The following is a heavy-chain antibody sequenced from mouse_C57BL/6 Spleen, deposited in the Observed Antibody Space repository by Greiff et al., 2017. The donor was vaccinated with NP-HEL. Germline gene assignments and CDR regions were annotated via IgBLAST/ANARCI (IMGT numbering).Heavy chain of an antibody. CDR1: GYTFTGYW. CDR3: ARSRITTVVSYYFDY. V-gene: IGHV1-9*01. J-gene: IGHJ2*01. CDR2: ILPGSGST. Sequence: QVQLKQSGAELMKPGASVKLSCKATGYTFTGYWIEWVKQRPGHGLEWIGEILPGSGSTNYNEKFKGKATFTADTSSNTAYMQLSSLTTEDSAIYYCARSRITTVVSYYFDYWGQGTTLTVSS. D-gene: IGHD1-1*01.